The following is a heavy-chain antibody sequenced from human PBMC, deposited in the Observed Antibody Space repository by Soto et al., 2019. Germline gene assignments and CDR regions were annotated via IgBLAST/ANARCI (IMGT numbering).Heavy chain of an antibody. D-gene: IGHD5-18*01. CDR1: GFPFSAYS. J-gene: IGHJ6*02. Sequence: GGSLRLSCAASGFPFSAYSMSWVRQAPGKGLEWISYISASTLTTFYADSVKGRFTISRDNSKNTLYLQMNSLRAEDTAVYYCANSQRIQLWAYYYGMDVWGQGTTVTVSS. CDR3: ANSQRIQLWAYYYGMDV. CDR2: ISASTLTT. V-gene: IGHV3-48*01.